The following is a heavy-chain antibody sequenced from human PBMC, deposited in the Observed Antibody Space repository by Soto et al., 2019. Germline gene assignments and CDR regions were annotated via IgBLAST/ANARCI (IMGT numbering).Heavy chain of an antibody. J-gene: IGHJ6*03. CDR3: ARDPKYCSSTSCYRYYYYYYMDV. V-gene: IGHV3-33*01. D-gene: IGHD2-2*01. CDR2: IWYDGSNK. CDR1: GFTFSSYG. Sequence: GGSLRLSCAASGFTFSSYGMHWVRQAPGKGLEWVAVIWYDGSNKYYADSVKGRFTISRDNSKNTLYLQMNSLRAEDTAVYYCARDPKYCSSTSCYRYYYYYYMDVWGKGTTVTVSS.